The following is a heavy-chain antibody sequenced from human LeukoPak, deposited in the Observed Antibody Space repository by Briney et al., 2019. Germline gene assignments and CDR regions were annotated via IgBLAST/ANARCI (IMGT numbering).Heavy chain of an antibody. CDR1: GGSISSSSYY. Sequence: SETLSLTCTVSGGSISSSSYYWGWIRQPPGEGLEWIGSIYYSGSTYYNPSLKSRVTISVDTSKNQFSLKLSSVTTADTAVYYCARHVTAAGSGWFDPWGQGTLVTVSS. D-gene: IGHD6-13*01. J-gene: IGHJ5*02. CDR3: ARHVTAAGSGWFDP. CDR2: IYYSGST. V-gene: IGHV4-39*01.